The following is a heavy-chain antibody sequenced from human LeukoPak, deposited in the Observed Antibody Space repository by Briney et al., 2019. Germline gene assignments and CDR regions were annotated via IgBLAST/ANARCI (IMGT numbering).Heavy chain of an antibody. CDR2: ISSSKTDI. Sequence: GGSLRLSXAASGFTFNTYNMNWVRQAPGKGLEWVSSISSSKTDIYYADSVRGRFTISRDNAKNSLYLQMNSLRAEDTALYYCARDLVAGTTTGAFDIWGQGTMVTVSS. CDR1: GFTFNTYN. J-gene: IGHJ3*02. D-gene: IGHD6-19*01. CDR3: ARDLVAGTTTGAFDI. V-gene: IGHV3-21*04.